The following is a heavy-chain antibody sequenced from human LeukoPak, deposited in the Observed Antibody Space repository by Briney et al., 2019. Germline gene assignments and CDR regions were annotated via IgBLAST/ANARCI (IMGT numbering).Heavy chain of an antibody. CDR3: AKAGGSYSGLNYFDY. D-gene: IGHD1-26*01. V-gene: IGHV3-9*01. CDR1: GFSVSSNY. J-gene: IGHJ4*02. Sequence: GGSLRLSCAASGFSVSSNYMSWVRQAPGKGLEWVSGISWNSGSIDYADSVKGRFTISRDNAKNSLYLQLNSLRAEDSALYYCAKAGGSYSGLNYFDYWGQGTLVTVSS. CDR2: ISWNSGSI.